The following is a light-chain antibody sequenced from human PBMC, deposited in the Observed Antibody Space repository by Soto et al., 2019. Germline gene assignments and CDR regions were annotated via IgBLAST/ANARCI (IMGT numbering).Light chain of an antibody. V-gene: IGKV3D-15*01. J-gene: IGKJ4*01. CDR3: QQYDKWSPT. CDR2: GAS. CDR1: HSVDSN. Sequence: EIVMTQSPGTLSVSTGQVATLSCRASHSVDSNLAWYQQKPGQAPRLLIFGASTRPTGIPDRFSGSGSGTEFTLTISSLQSEDFAVYYCQQYDKWSPTFAGGRKADXK.